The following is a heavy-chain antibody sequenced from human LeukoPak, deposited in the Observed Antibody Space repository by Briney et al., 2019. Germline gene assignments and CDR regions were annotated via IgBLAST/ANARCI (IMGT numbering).Heavy chain of an antibody. D-gene: IGHD3-22*01. CDR3: AKECITMIVVVIKAGGSFDY. V-gene: IGHV3-23*01. J-gene: IGHJ4*02. CDR1: GFTFSSYA. Sequence: GGSLRLSCAASGFTFSSYAVSWVRQAPGKGLEWVAAISGSGGSTYYADPVKGRFTISRDNSKNTLYLQTSSLRAEDTAVYYCAKECITMIVVVIKAGGSFDYWGQGTLVTVSS. CDR2: ISGSGGST.